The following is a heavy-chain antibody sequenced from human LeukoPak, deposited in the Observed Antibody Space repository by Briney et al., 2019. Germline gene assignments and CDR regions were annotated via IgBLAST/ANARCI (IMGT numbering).Heavy chain of an antibody. CDR1: GYTLTKLS. Sequence: ASVKVSCKVSGYTLTKLSMHWVRQAPGKGLEWMGGFDPEDGETIYAQKFQGRVTMTEDTSTDTAYMELSSLRSEDTAVYYCATDSGSSNAFDIWGQGTMVTVSS. D-gene: IGHD3-10*01. CDR2: FDPEDGET. CDR3: ATDSGSSNAFDI. V-gene: IGHV1-24*01. J-gene: IGHJ3*02.